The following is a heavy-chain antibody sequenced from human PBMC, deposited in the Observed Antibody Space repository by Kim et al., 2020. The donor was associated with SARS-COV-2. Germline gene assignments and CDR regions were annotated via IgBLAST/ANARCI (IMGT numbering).Heavy chain of an antibody. J-gene: IGHJ6*02. CDR3: ARGPGYFYYALDV. Sequence: YYADTVKGRFTSPRNNTKNTLYLQMNSLGAEDTAIYYCARGPGYFYYALDVWGQGTTVTVSS. V-gene: IGHV3-53*01.